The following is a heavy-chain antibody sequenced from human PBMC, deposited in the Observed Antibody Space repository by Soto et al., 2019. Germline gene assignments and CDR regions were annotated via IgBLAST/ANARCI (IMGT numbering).Heavy chain of an antibody. CDR3: ARLSLRCAVKTWDYPKNHLDY. V-gene: IGHV1-18*01. Sequence: QVQLVQSGAEVKEPGASVKVSCKASGYSFTSNGVGWVRQAPGQGLEWMGWVSGANVNTGYAQNFQGRLTLSTDTSSATAYMELRSLRSDDTAVYCCARLSLRCAVKTWDYPKNHLDYWGQGTLVTVSS. CDR1: GYSFTSNG. D-gene: IGHD1-7*01. J-gene: IGHJ4*02. CDR2: VSGANVNT.